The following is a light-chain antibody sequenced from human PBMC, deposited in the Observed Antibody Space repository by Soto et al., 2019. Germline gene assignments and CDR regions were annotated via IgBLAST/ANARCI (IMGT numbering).Light chain of an antibody. Sequence: DIQMTQSHSTLSASVGDRVTITCLASQSISCWLAWYQQKPGKAPKLLIYDASSLESGVPSRFSGSGSGTEFTLTISSLQPDDFATYYCQQYNSYCTFGQGTKVEIK. J-gene: IGKJ1*01. V-gene: IGKV1-5*01. CDR3: QQYNSYCT. CDR2: DAS. CDR1: QSISCW.